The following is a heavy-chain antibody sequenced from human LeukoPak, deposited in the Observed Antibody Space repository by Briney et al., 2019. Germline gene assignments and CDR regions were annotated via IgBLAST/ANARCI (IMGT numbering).Heavy chain of an antibody. CDR3: ARGGEQWPKVFLDY. D-gene: IGHD6-19*01. J-gene: IGHJ4*02. CDR2: ISYDGSNK. CDR1: GFTLSSYA. V-gene: IGHV3-30*04. Sequence: GRSLRLSCAASGFTLSSYAMHWVRQAPGKGMEWVAVISYDGSNKYYADSVKGRFTIYRDNSRTPLYLQMNSLRAEDTPVYYCARGGEQWPKVFLDYWGQGTLVTVSS.